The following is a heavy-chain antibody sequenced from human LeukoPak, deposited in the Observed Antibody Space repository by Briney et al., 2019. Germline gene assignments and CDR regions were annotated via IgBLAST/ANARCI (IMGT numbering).Heavy chain of an antibody. Sequence: GGSLRLSCAASAFTFRAYGMHWVRHAPGKGLEWVAVISHDANNKYYADSVKGRFTISRDNSKNTLYLQMDNLRGEDTAVYYCAKDRHPARTDGYYFDYWGQGTLVSVSS. CDR3: AKDRHPARTDGYYFDY. V-gene: IGHV3-30*18. D-gene: IGHD5-24*01. CDR1: AFTFRAYG. CDR2: ISHDANNK. J-gene: IGHJ4*02.